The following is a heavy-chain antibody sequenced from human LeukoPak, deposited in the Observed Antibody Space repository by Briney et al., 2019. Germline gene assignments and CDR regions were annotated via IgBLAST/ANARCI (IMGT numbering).Heavy chain of an antibody. CDR3: ARDSGSYIDY. J-gene: IGHJ4*01. Sequence: GGSLRLSCTASGFTFSHFSMNWVRLAPGKGLQWVSFISGSSKTIYYGDSVKGRFTISRDNAKNSLYLQMNGLRDEDAALYFCARDSGSYIDYWGQGTQVVVSS. D-gene: IGHD2-15*01. CDR1: GFTFSHFS. V-gene: IGHV3-48*02. CDR2: ISGSSKTI.